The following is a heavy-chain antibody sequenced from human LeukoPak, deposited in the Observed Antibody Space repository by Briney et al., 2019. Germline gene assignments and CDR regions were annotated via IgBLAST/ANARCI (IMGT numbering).Heavy chain of an antibody. CDR3: ARDGPAYTSRWYDYYYGLDV. D-gene: IGHD2-2*01. Sequence: SETLSFTCTVSGDSIGSYFWSWIRQSPGKGLEWIGHIYHSGSTNYNPSLKSRVTISIDTSKNQFSLKLTSVTSADTAVYYCARDGPAYTSRWYDYYYGLDVWGQGTTVTVSS. V-gene: IGHV4-59*01. CDR2: IYHSGST. CDR1: GDSIGSYF. J-gene: IGHJ6*02.